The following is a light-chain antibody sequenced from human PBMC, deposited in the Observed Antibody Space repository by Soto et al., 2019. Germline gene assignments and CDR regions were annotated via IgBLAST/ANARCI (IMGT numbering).Light chain of an antibody. CDR1: QSVSSNY. J-gene: IGKJ1*01. CDR2: DAS. CDR3: QQYGGMWT. Sequence: EIVLTQSPGTLSLSPGKRATLSCRASQSVSSNYLAWYQQKPGQAPRLLIYDASNRATGIPDRFSGSGSGTDFTLTISRLEPEDFAVYYCQQYGGMWTFGQGTKVDIK. V-gene: IGKV3-20*01.